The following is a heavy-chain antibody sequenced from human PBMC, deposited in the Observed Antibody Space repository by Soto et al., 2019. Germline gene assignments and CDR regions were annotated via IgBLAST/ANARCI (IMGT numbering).Heavy chain of an antibody. CDR1: GFTFSSYE. CDR3: ARDHSNPKMYYYYYYGMDV. V-gene: IGHV3-48*03. D-gene: IGHD4-4*01. J-gene: IGHJ6*02. CDR2: ISSSGSTI. Sequence: GGSLRLSCAASGFTFSSYEMNWVRQAPGKGLEWVSYISSSGSTIYYADSVKGRFTISRDNAKNSLYLQMNSLRAEDTAVYYCARDHSNPKMYYYYYYGMDVWGQGTTVTVSS.